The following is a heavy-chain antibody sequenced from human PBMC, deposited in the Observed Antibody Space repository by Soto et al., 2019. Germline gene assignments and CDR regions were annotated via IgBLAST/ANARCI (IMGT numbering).Heavy chain of an antibody. CDR2: ISWNSGSI. D-gene: IGHD6-19*01. J-gene: IGHJ4*02. Sequence: DVQLVESGGGLVQPGRSLRLSCAASGFTFDDYAMHWVRQAPGKGLEWVSGISWNSGSIGYADSVKGRFTISRDNAKNSLYLQMNSLRAEDTALYYCAKVSSGRWYGALFDYWGQGTLVTVSS. CDR1: GFTFDDYA. CDR3: AKVSSGRWYGALFDY. V-gene: IGHV3-9*01.